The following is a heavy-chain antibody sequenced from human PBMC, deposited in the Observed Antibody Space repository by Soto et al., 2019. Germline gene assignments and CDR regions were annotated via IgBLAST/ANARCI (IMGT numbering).Heavy chain of an antibody. Sequence: SETLSLTCTVSGGSINSYYWSWIRQPPGQGLEWIAYISYSGSAYYNPSLKSRVTISIDTSKNQFSLNLNSVTAADTAVYYCARFPSPAWFDPWGQGTLVTVSS. V-gene: IGHV4-59*08. J-gene: IGHJ5*02. CDR1: GGSINSYY. D-gene: IGHD3-10*01. CDR2: ISYSGSA. CDR3: ARFPSPAWFDP.